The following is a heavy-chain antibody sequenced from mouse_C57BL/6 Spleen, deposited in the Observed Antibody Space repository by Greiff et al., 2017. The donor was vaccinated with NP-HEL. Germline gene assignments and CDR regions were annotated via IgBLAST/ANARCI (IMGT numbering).Heavy chain of an antibody. V-gene: IGHV1-76*01. CDR3: ARLGDY. CDR1: GYTFTDYY. D-gene: IGHD4-1*01. CDR2: IYPGRGNT. Sequence: VQLQQSGAELVRPGASVKLSCKASGYTFTDYYINWVKQRPGQGLEWIARIYPGRGNTYYNEKFKGKATLTAEKSSSTAYMQRSSLTSEDSAVYFCARLGDYWGQGTSVAVSS. J-gene: IGHJ4*01.